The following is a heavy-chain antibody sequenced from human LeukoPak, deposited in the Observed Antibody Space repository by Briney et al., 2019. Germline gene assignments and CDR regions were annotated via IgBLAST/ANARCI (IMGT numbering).Heavy chain of an antibody. CDR1: GFTFSSYG. Sequence: GGSLRLSCAASGFTFSSYGMRWVRQAPGKGLEWVAIISDDGSHEYYADSVKGRFTISRDNSRNTLHLQMNSLRAEDTAVYYCAKLPYPGELWSCFDHWGQGTLVTVSS. J-gene: IGHJ4*02. D-gene: IGHD5-18*01. CDR3: AKLPYPGELWSCFDH. CDR2: ISDDGSHE. V-gene: IGHV3-30*18.